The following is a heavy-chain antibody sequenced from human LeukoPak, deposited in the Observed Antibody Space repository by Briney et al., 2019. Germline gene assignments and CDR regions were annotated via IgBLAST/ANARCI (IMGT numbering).Heavy chain of an antibody. CDR1: GYTFTCYY. D-gene: IGHD3-9*01. Sequence: ASVKVSCKASGYTFTCYYMHWVRQAPGQGLEWMGWINPNSGGTNYAQKFQGWVTMTRDTSISTAYMELSRLRSDDTAVYYCARGRQYYDILTGYPTSNYGMDVWGQGTTVTVSS. CDR2: INPNSGGT. J-gene: IGHJ6*02. CDR3: ARGRQYYDILTGYPTSNYGMDV. V-gene: IGHV1-2*04.